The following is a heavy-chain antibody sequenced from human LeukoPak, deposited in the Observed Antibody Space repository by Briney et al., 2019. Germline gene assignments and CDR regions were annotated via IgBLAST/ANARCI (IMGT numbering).Heavy chain of an antibody. J-gene: IGHJ6*02. CDR3: TSSQGVVGATTDYYYGMDV. CDR1: GLTFSGSA. Sequence: GGSLRLSCAASGLTFSGSAMHWVRQASGKGLEWVGRIRSKANSYATAYAASVKGRFTISRDDSKNTAYLQMNSLKTEDTAVYYCTSSQGVVGATTDYYYGMDVWGQGTTVTVSS. CDR2: IRSKANSYAT. D-gene: IGHD1-26*01. V-gene: IGHV3-73*01.